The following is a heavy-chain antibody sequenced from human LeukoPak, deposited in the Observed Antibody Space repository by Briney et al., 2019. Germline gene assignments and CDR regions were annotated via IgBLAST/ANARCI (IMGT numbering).Heavy chain of an antibody. CDR2: ISSTGSTI. J-gene: IGHJ4*02. V-gene: IGHV3-48*04. D-gene: IGHD3-10*01. CDR3: ARGDAWFGEFLSFDY. Sequence: PGGSLRLSCAASGFTFRSYSMNWVRQAPGKGLEWISHISSTGSTIYYADSVKGRFTISRDNAKNSLYLQMNSLRGEDTAVCYCARGDAWFGEFLSFDYWGQGTLVTVSS. CDR1: GFTFRSYS.